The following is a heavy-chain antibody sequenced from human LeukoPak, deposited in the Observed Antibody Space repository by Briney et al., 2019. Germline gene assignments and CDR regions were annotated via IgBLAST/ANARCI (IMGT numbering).Heavy chain of an antibody. J-gene: IGHJ6*02. V-gene: IGHV7-4-1*02. CDR1: GYTFSNYA. D-gene: IGHD3-10*01. CDR2: ITTNTGNP. CDR3: ARPGVSHHYYAMDV. Sequence: VSVKVSCKASGYTFSNYAINWVRQAPGQGLEWMGWITTNTGNPTYAQGFTGRFAFSLDTSVSTAYLQISSLKAEDTAVYYCARPGVSHHYYAMDVWGQGTTVTVSS.